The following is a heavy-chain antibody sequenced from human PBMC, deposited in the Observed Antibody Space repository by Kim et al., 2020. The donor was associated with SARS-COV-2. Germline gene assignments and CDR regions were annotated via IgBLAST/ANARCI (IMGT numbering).Heavy chain of an antibody. V-gene: IGHV5-10-1*01. D-gene: IGHD6-13*01. J-gene: IGHJ4*02. Sequence: GESLKISCKGSGYSFTSYWISWVRQMPGKGLEWMGRIDPSDSYTNYSPSFQGHVTISADKSISTAYLQWSSLKASDTAMYYCARTLWGSSWSETIAFDYWGQGTLVTVSS. CDR2: IDPSDSYT. CDR1: GYSFTSYW. CDR3: ARTLWGSSWSETIAFDY.